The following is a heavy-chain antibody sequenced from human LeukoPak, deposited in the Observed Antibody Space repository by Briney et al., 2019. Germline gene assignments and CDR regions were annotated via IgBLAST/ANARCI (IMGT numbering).Heavy chain of an antibody. V-gene: IGHV1-2*02. J-gene: IGHJ5*02. Sequence: ASVKVSCKASGYTFTGYYMHWVRQAPGQGLEWMGWINPNSGGTNYARKFQGRVTMTRDTSISTAYMELSRLRSDDTAVYYCARDPQLSNWFDPWGQGTLVTVSS. CDR1: GYTFTGYY. CDR3: ARDPQLSNWFDP. D-gene: IGHD5-24*01. CDR2: INPNSGGT.